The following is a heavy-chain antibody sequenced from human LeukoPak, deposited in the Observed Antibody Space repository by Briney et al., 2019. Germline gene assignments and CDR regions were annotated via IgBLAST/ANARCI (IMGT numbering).Heavy chain of an antibody. CDR2: ITHSGST. D-gene: IGHD3-22*01. CDR1: GGSFSGYY. J-gene: IGHJ1*01. CDR3: ARLTYDSSGYFSDHEYFQH. Sequence: SETLSLTCAVYGGSFSGYYWSWIRQPPGKGLEWIGEITHSGSTNYNPSLKSRVTISVDTSKNQFSLKLSSVTAADTAVYYCARLTYDSSGYFSDHEYFQHWGQGTLVTVSS. V-gene: IGHV4-34*01.